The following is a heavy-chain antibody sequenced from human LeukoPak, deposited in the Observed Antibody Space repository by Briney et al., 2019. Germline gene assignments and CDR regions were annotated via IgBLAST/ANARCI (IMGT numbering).Heavy chain of an antibody. CDR3: AGGGYCSSTSCYVHFDY. Sequence: PGGSLRLSCAASGFTFSSYAMHWVRQAPGKGLEWVAVISYDGSNKYYADSVKGRFTISRDNSKDTLYLQMNSLRVEDTAAYYCAGGGYCSSTSCYVHFDYWGQGILVTVSS. CDR2: ISYDGSNK. V-gene: IGHV3-30-3*01. D-gene: IGHD2-2*01. CDR1: GFTFSSYA. J-gene: IGHJ4*02.